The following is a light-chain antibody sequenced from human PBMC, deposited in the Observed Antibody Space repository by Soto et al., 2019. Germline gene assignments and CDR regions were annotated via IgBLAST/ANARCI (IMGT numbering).Light chain of an antibody. V-gene: IGKV3-15*01. Sequence: IVMTQSPATLSVSAGERATLCCRASQTVSSNLAWYQQKPGQAPRLVLKRIFIRAIGVPARFSGSGSETEFTLTINGLQSEDSGVYYCLQHYAWPWTFGQGTKVDIK. CDR3: LQHYAWPWT. CDR2: RIF. J-gene: IGKJ1*01. CDR1: QTVSSN.